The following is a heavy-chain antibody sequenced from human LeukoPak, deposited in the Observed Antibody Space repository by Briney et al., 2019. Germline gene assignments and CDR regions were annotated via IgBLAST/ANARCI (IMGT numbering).Heavy chain of an antibody. J-gene: IGHJ4*02. Sequence: GGSLRLSCAASGFTFSSYWMHWVRQAPGKGLEWVSYISSSSSSIYYPDSVKGRFTISRDNAKNSLYLQMNSLRAEDTAVYYCARDFGSGRRWFDYWGRGTLVTVSS. D-gene: IGHD4-23*01. CDR3: ARDFGSGRRWFDY. CDR1: GFTFSSYW. CDR2: ISSSSSSI. V-gene: IGHV3-48*01.